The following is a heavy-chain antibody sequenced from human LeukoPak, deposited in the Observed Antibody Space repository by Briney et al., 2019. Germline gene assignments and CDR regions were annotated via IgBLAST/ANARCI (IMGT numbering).Heavy chain of an antibody. Sequence: SETLSLTCTVSGGSISSYYWSWIRQPPGKGLEWIGYIYYSGSTNYNPSLKSRVTVSVDTSKNQFSLKLSSVTAADTAVYYCARDPEDYGSGSLWGQGTLVTVSS. CDR1: GGSISSYY. D-gene: IGHD3-10*01. CDR2: IYYSGST. V-gene: IGHV4-59*01. J-gene: IGHJ4*02. CDR3: ARDPEDYGSGSL.